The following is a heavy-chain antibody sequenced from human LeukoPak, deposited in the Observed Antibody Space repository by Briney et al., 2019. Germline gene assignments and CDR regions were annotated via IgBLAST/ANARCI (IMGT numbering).Heavy chain of an antibody. D-gene: IGHD6-13*01. Sequence: PGGSLRLSCTASGFTFDDFAMHWVRQAPGKGLEWVSLISGDGYSSYYPGSLKRRFIISRDNSKNTLYLQMNSLTTEDTALYYRAKVGHSSSWYWFDPWGQGALVIVSS. J-gene: IGHJ5*02. CDR2: ISGDGYSS. V-gene: IGHV3-43*02. CDR3: AKVGHSSSWYWFDP. CDR1: GFTFDDFA.